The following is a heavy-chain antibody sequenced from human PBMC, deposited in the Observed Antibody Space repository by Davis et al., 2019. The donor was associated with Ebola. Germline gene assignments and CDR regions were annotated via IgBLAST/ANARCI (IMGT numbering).Heavy chain of an antibody. J-gene: IGHJ3*02. CDR3: AKDFDLWSGYFGGFDI. V-gene: IGHV3-23*01. CDR1: GFTFNTFA. CDR2: IDTSGANT. D-gene: IGHD3-3*01. Sequence: GGSLRLSCAASGFTFNTFAMNWVRQAPGKGLEWVSTIDTSGANTHYADSVKGRFTISRDNSKNTLYLQMTTLRAEDTAVYYCAKDFDLWSGYFGGFDIWGQGTKVTDSS.